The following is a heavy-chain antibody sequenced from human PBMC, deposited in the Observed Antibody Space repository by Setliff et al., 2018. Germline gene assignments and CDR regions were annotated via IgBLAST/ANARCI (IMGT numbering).Heavy chain of an antibody. CDR3: ARALRGTYSIDY. CDR2: INPSNGDT. CDR1: GYTFTGNS. D-gene: IGHD1-26*01. V-gene: IGHV1-46*01. J-gene: IGHJ4*02. Sequence: ASVKVSCKASGYTFTGNSIHWVRQAPGQGLEWVAIINPSNGDTRYVPKFQGRVTMTRDMSASTVHMELSSLISEDTAGYYCARALRGTYSIDYWGQGTLVTVSS.